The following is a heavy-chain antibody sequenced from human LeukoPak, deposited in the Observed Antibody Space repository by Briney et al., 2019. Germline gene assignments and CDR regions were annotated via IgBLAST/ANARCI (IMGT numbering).Heavy chain of an antibody. J-gene: IGHJ4*02. CDR2: IKQDASAI. CDR1: GFIFSDYW. V-gene: IGHV3-7*01. Sequence: GGSLRLSCAASGFIFSDYWMNWVRQAPGKGLQWVANIKQDASAIYYMDSVKGRFTISRDNAKNSVYLQMNSLRAEDTAVYFCVTEYWYRFDYWGQGLLLTVSS. CDR3: VTEYWYRFDY. D-gene: IGHD6-13*01.